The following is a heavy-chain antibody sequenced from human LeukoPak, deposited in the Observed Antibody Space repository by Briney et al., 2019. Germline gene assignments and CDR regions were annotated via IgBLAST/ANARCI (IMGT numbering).Heavy chain of an antibody. CDR3: TRDGPRSSGYPDN. CDR1: GGSISSSSYY. CDR2: IYYSGST. V-gene: IGHV4-39*07. D-gene: IGHD3-22*01. Sequence: SETLSLTCTVSGGSISSSSYYWGWIRQPPGKGLEWIGSIYYSGSTYYNPSLKSRVTISVDTSKNQFSLKLSSVTAADTAVYYCTRDGPRSSGYPDNWGQGTLVTVSS. J-gene: IGHJ4*02.